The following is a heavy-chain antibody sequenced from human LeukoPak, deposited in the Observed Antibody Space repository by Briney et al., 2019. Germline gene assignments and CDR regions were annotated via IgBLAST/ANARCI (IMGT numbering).Heavy chain of an antibody. Sequence: GGSLRLSCAASGFTFSSYGMHWVRQAPGKGLEWVAVISYDGSNKYYADSVKGRFTISRDNSKNTLYLQMNSLGAEDTAVYYCALASRPDYWGQGTLVTVSS. CDR2: ISYDGSNK. J-gene: IGHJ4*02. CDR1: GFTFSSYG. D-gene: IGHD6-6*01. V-gene: IGHV3-30*03. CDR3: ALASRPDY.